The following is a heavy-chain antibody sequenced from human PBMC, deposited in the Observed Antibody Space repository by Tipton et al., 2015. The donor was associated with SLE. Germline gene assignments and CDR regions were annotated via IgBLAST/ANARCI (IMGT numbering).Heavy chain of an antibody. CDR2: INHSGST. D-gene: IGHD3-10*01. V-gene: IGHV4-34*01. J-gene: IGHJ6*02. CDR1: GGSFSGYY. CDR3: ARTKGSGSYRYGMDV. Sequence: LRLSCAVYGGSFSGYYWSWIRQPPGKGLEWIGEINHSGSTNYNPSLKSRVTISVDTSKNQFSLKLSSVTAADTAVYYCARTKGSGSYRYGMDVWGQGTTVTVSS.